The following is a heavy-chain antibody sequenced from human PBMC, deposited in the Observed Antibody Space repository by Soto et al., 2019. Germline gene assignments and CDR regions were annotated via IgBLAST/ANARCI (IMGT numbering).Heavy chain of an antibody. J-gene: IGHJ5*02. CDR3: ARVAKLNDYGDYRGFIGWFDP. V-gene: IGHV1-18*01. CDR1: GYTFTSYG. CDR2: ISAYNGNT. Sequence: ASVKVSCKASGYTFTSYGISWVRQAPGQGLEWMGWISAYNGNTNYAQKLQGRVTMTTDTSTSTAYMELRSLRSDDTAVYYCARVAKLNDYGDYRGFIGWFDPWGQGTLVTVSS. D-gene: IGHD4-17*01.